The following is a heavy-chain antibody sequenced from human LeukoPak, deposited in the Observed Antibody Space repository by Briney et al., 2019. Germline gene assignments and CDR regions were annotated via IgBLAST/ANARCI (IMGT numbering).Heavy chain of an antibody. CDR3: ARRLRPYYYDSSGTRFDY. V-gene: IGHV4-31*03. Sequence: SETLSLTCTVSGGSISSGGYYWSWIRQHPGKGLEWIGYIYYSGSTYYNPSLKSRVTISVDTSKNQFSLKLSSVTAADTAVYYCARRLRPYYYDSSGTRFDYWGQGTLVTVSS. CDR1: GGSISSGGYY. J-gene: IGHJ4*02. CDR2: IYYSGST. D-gene: IGHD3-22*01.